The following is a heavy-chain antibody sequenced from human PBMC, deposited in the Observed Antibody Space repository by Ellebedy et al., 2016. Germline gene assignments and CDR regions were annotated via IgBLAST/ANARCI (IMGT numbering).Heavy chain of an antibody. J-gene: IGHJ5*02. Sequence: GGSLRLXXAASGFTFSSSTMHWARQDPGWGLEWVAGISFDGRAEHYADSVKGRFTISRDNSKNTLFLQMNSLRGEDSAIYYCARGVGGTSLNWFDPWGQGTLVTVSS. D-gene: IGHD3-16*01. CDR1: GFTFSSST. CDR2: ISFDGRAE. CDR3: ARGVGGTSLNWFDP. V-gene: IGHV3-30*04.